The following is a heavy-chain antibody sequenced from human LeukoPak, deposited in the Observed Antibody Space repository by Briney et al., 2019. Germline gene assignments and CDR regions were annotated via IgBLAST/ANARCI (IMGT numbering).Heavy chain of an antibody. CDR2: ISGSGGST. CDR3: ARDSHGYIQEPYFDY. V-gene: IGHV3-23*01. Sequence: GGSLRLSCAASGFTFSSYAMSWVRQAPGKGLEWVSAISGSGGSTYYADSVKGRFTISRDNSKNTLYLQMNSLRAEDTAVYYCARDSHGYIQEPYFDYWGQGTLVTVSS. CDR1: GFTFSSYA. J-gene: IGHJ4*02. D-gene: IGHD5-24*01.